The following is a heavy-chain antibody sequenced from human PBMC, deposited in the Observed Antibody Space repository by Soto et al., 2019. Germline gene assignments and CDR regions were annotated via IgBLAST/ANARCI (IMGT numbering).Heavy chain of an antibody. D-gene: IGHD2-8*01. CDR2: VSNDGSNK. CDR3: AKDQSTNSRSYHALDV. Sequence: QVQLVESGGGVVKPGESLRLSCAASEFTFSSYAMHWVRQAPGKGLEWVAVVSNDGSNKYYADSVKGRFTISRDNSKNTLNLQMNSLRAEDTAVYYCAKDQSTNSRSYHALDVWGQGTTVTVSS. CDR1: EFTFSSYA. J-gene: IGHJ6*02. V-gene: IGHV3-30*18.